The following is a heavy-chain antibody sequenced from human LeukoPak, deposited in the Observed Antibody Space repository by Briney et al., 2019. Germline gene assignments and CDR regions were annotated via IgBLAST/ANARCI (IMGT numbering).Heavy chain of an antibody. D-gene: IGHD6-13*01. CDR1: GFTFSSYW. Sequence: GGSLRLSCAASGFTFSSYWMSWVRQAPGKGLEWVANIKQDGSEKYYVDSVKGRFTISRDNAKNSLYMQKNSLRAGDTAVYYCARAGYSSSWYVGVMYYYYMDVWGKGTTVTVSS. CDR3: ARAGYSSSWYVGVMYYYYMDV. V-gene: IGHV3-7*01. J-gene: IGHJ6*03. CDR2: IKQDGSEK.